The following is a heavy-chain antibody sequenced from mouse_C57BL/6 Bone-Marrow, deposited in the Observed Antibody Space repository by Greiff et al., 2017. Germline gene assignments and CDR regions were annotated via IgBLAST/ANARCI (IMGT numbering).Heavy chain of an antibody. CDR3: AREADCNFPFAD. D-gene: IGHD2-1*01. V-gene: IGHV1-50*01. Sequence: VKLQQPGAELVKPGASVKLSCKASGYTFTSYWMQWVKQRPGQGLEWIGKIDPSDGYTNYNQKFKGKATLTVDTSSSTAYMQLSSLTSEDSAVYYCAREADCNFPFADWGQGTLVTVSA. J-gene: IGHJ3*01. CDR1: GYTFTSYW. CDR2: IDPSDGYT.